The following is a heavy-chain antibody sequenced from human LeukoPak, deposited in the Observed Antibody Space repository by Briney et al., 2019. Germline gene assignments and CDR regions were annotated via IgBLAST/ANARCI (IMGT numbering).Heavy chain of an antibody. J-gene: IGHJ4*02. Sequence: GGSLRLSCTASGFTFGDYAMSWFRQAPGKGLEWVAVISYDGSNKYYADSVKGRFTISRDNSKNTLYLQMNSLRAEDTAVYYCARSSGSYYAGPFDYWGQGTLVTVSS. CDR2: ISYDGSNK. CDR3: ARSSGSYYAGPFDY. D-gene: IGHD1-26*01. V-gene: IGHV3-30*04. CDR1: GFTFGDYA.